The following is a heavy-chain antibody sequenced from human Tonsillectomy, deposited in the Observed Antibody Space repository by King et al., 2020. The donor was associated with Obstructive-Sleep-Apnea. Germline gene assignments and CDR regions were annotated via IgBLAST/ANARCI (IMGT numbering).Heavy chain of an antibody. J-gene: IGHJ4*02. D-gene: IGHD3-22*01. V-gene: IGHV4-39*07. CDR2: IYYCWST. CDR1: VGSINNISYY. Sequence: LQLQESGPGLVKPSENLPLTCTVSVGSINNISYYLVWIRSPPGKRLEWIGRIYYCWSTYYNPFLQSRVTISVDTSKNQFSLKLSSVTAADTAVYYCARDWGYYYDSSGYYEYWGQGTLVTVSS. CDR3: ARDWGYYYDSSGYYEY.